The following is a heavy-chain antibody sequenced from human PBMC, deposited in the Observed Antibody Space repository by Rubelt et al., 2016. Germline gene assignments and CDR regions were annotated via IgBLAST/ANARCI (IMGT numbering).Heavy chain of an antibody. CDR3: ARGGSLGYSYYYYYMDV. J-gene: IGHJ6*03. CDR2: IYYSGRT. D-gene: IGHD6-13*01. CDR1: GGSISSYY. V-gene: IGHV4-59*01. Sequence: QVQLQESGPGLVKPSETLSLTCTVSGGSISSYYWSWIRQPPGKGLEWIGYIYYSGRTNYNPSLKSRVTISVDTSKNQFSLKLSSVTAADTAVYYCARGGSLGYSYYYYYMDVWGKGTTVTVSS.